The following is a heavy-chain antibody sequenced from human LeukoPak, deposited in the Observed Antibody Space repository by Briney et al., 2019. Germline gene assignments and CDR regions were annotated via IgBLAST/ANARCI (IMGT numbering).Heavy chain of an antibody. Sequence: ASVKVSCKTSGDSFSCFGINWVRQASGQGLEYMGWMNPNSANTGYAQKFQGRVTITRNTSISTAYMELSSLTSEDTAVYFCARALGAVAGPEDAFDSWGQGTMVTVSS. CDR2: MNPNSANT. D-gene: IGHD6-19*01. J-gene: IGHJ3*02. V-gene: IGHV1-8*01. CDR3: ARALGAVAGPEDAFDS. CDR1: GDSFSCFG.